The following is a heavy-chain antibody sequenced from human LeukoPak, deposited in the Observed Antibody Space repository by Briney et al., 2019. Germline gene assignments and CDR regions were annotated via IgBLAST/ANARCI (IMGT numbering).Heavy chain of an antibody. V-gene: IGHV1-46*01. CDR3: ARALPRGRVFSSSWYLLFDP. J-gene: IGHJ5*02. Sequence: ASVKVSCKASGYTFTSYYMHWVRQAPGQGLEWMGIINPSGGSTGYAQKFQGRVTMTRDTSTSTVYMELSSLRSEDTAVYYCARALPRGRVFSSSWYLLFDPWGQGTLVTVSS. D-gene: IGHD6-13*01. CDR1: GYTFTSYY. CDR2: INPSGGST.